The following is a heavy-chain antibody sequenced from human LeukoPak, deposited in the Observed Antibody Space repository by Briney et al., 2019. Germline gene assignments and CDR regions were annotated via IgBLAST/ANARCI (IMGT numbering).Heavy chain of an antibody. J-gene: IGHJ4*02. D-gene: IGHD2-2*02. CDR3: AKVGVVVPAAIEFWDY. V-gene: IGHV3-23*01. Sequence: PGGSLRLSCAASGFTFSSYAMSWVRQAPGKGLEWVSAISGSGGSTYYADSVKGRFTISRDNSKNTLYLQMNSLRAEDTAVYYCAKVGVVVPAAIEFWDYWGQGTLVTVSS. CDR2: ISGSGGST. CDR1: GFTFSSYA.